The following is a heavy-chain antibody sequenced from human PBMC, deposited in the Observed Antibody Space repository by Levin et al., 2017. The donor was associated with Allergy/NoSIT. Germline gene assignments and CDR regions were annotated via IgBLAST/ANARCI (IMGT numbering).Heavy chain of an antibody. CDR1: GFTFSTYP. CDR2: ISSDGRAM. CDR3: ARDTKWANIY. V-gene: IGHV3-48*02. J-gene: IGHJ4*02. D-gene: IGHD2/OR15-2a*01. Sequence: GGSLRLSCVASGFTFSTYPMNWVRQAPGKGLEWLSYISSDGRAMYYADSVKGRFTISRDNGKDSLYLQMDSLRDDDTAFYYCARDTKWANIYWGQGTLVTVSS.